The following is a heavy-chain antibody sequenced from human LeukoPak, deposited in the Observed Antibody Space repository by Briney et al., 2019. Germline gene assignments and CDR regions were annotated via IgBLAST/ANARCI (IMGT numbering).Heavy chain of an antibody. J-gene: IGHJ4*02. CDR1: GFTFSSYD. Sequence: GGSLRLSCAASGFTFSSYDMHWVRQAPGKGLEWVSSISGSSDDIYYADSVKGRFTVSRDNSKNSLYLQMKRLRAEDTALYYCARRGYHDYSGFDYWGQGTLVTVSS. CDR2: ISGSSDDI. CDR3: ARRGYHDYSGFDY. D-gene: IGHD1-26*01. V-gene: IGHV3-21*06.